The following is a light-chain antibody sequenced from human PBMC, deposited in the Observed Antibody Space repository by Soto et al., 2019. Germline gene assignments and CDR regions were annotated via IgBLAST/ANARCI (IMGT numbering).Light chain of an antibody. CDR2: GAS. CDR1: QFISNS. J-gene: IGKJ1*01. Sequence: EIVMTQSPATLSVSPGERVTLSCRASQFISNSLAWYQQRPGQPPRLLIYGASTRAAGISARFSGSGSGTEFTLTISSLQSEDFAAYYCQQSSNWPRTFGQGTKVDIK. V-gene: IGKV3-15*01. CDR3: QQSSNWPRT.